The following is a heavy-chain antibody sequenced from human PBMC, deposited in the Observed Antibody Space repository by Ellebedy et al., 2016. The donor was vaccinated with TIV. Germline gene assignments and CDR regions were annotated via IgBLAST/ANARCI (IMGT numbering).Heavy chain of an antibody. CDR1: GFTFSSYA. J-gene: IGHJ4*02. CDR3: ARESGYSSGWSVDY. V-gene: IGHV3-48*02. Sequence: GESLKISCAASGFTFSSYAMSWVRQAPGKGLEWVSYISSSSSTIYYADSVKGRFTISRDNAKNSLYLQMNSLRDEDTAVYYCARESGYSSGWSVDYWGQGTLVTVSS. CDR2: ISSSSSTI. D-gene: IGHD6-19*01.